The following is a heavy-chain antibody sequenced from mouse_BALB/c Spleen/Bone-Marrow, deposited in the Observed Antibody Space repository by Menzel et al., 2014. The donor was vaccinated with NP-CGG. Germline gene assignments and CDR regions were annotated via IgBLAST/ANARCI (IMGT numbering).Heavy chain of an antibody. J-gene: IGHJ4*01. CDR1: GYTFTDYY. CDR3: ARSRAMDY. CDR2: INPNNGNT. Sequence: VQLQQSGPDLVKPGASVKMSCKASGYTFTDYYMNWVKQSHGKRLEWIGDINPNNGNTFYNQKFKGKASLTVDKSSTTAYMQLNSLTSEDSAVYYCARSRAMDYWGQGTSVTVSS. V-gene: IGHV1-26*01.